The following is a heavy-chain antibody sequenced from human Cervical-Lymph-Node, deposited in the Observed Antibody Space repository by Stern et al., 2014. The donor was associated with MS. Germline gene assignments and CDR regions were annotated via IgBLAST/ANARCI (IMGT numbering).Heavy chain of an antibody. Sequence: QLQLQESGPGLVKPSQTLSLTCTVSGGAVSSGDRYWSWIRQHPGKGLEWIGYISYSGNTYYNPSLESRVTISMDRSKNQFSLKLRSVTAADTAVYYCARVTEFLRFFYPDYWGQGTRVTGSS. V-gene: IGHV4-31*03. CDR3: ARVTEFLRFFYPDY. D-gene: IGHD3-3*01. CDR1: GGAVSSGDRY. J-gene: IGHJ4*02. CDR2: ISYSGNT.